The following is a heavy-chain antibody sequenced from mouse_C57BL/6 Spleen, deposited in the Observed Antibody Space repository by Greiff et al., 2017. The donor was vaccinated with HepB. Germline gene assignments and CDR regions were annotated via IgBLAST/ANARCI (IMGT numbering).Heavy chain of an antibody. CDR2: IYPRSGNT. V-gene: IGHV1-81*01. J-gene: IGHJ3*01. CDR1: GYTFTSYG. Sequence: QVQLKESGAELARPGASVKLSCKASGYTFTSYGISWVKQRTGQGLEWIGEIYPRSGNTYYNEKFKGKATLTADKSSSTAYMELRSLTSEDSAVYFCARSGDPERFAYWGQGTLVTVSA. D-gene: IGHD3-1*01. CDR3: ARSGDPERFAY.